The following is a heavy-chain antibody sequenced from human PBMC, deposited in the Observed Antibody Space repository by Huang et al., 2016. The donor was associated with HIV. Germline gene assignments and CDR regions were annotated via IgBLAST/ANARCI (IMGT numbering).Heavy chain of an antibody. V-gene: IGHV7-4-1*02. CDR3: ARGLYSSSWAPFDY. CDR2: INTNTVNP. J-gene: IGHJ4*02. D-gene: IGHD6-13*01. CDR1: GYTFTSYA. Sequence: QVQLVQSGSELTKPGASVKVSCKASGYTFTSYAMNWVRQAPGQGLEWMGGINTNTVNPTYAQGFTGRFVFSWDTSVSTAYLQISSLKAEDTAVYYCARGLYSSSWAPFDYWGQGTLVTVSS.